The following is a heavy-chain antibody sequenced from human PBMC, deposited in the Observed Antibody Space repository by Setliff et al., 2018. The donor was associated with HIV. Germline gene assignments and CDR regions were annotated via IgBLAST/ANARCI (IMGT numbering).Heavy chain of an antibody. CDR1: GGSISSVSHF. Sequence: PSVTLSLTFTVSGGSISSVSHFWIWIRQPAGKGLEWIGRINTSGRINYNPSLESRVSMSVDTYKNQFSMKLNSVTAADTAVYYCARAFHYDILTGYYLEGYFDYWGQGTLVNVSS. CDR3: ARAFHYDILTGYYLEGYFDY. J-gene: IGHJ4*02. D-gene: IGHD3-9*01. CDR2: INTSGRI. V-gene: IGHV4-61*02.